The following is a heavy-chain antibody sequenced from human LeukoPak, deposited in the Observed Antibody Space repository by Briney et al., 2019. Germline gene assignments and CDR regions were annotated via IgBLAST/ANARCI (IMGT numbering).Heavy chain of an antibody. CDR1: GFTFSSYA. J-gene: IGHJ4*02. Sequence: GGSLRLSCAASGFTFSSYAMSWVRQAPGKGLEWVSAISGSGGSTYYADSVKGRFTISRDNSKNTLYLQMNSLRAEDTAVYYCAKDLRSVYCGGDCMYWGQGTLVTVSS. CDR3: AKDLRSVYCGGDCMY. D-gene: IGHD2-21*02. V-gene: IGHV3-23*01. CDR2: ISGSGGST.